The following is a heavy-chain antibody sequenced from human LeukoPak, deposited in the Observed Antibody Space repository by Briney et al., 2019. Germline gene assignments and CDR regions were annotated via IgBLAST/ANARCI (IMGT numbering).Heavy chain of an antibody. D-gene: IGHD5-18*01. Sequence: GGSLRHSCAASGFTVSSNYMSWVRQAPGKGLEWVSVIYSGGSTHYADSVKGRFTISRDNAKNSLYLQMNSLRAEDTAVYYCARGSRGSSYGLAFDIWGQGTMVTVSS. V-gene: IGHV3-53*01. CDR3: ARGSRGSSYGLAFDI. CDR2: IYSGGST. CDR1: GFTVSSNY. J-gene: IGHJ3*02.